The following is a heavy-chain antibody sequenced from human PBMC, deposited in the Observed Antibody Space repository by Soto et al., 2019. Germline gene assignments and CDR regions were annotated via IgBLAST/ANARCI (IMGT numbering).Heavy chain of an antibody. CDR2: ISGSSGSK. V-gene: IGHV3-11*06. CDR1: GFIFNDYY. J-gene: IGHJ4*02. D-gene: IGHD4-17*01. CDR3: ARYAAEVTTFFDH. Sequence: VQLVESGGGLVKPGGSLTLSCAASGFIFNDYYMSWIRQAPGKGLEWLSKISGSSGSKKYADAGKGRFTISRDNAKKSLYLEMHSLRAEDTAVYYCARYAAEVTTFFDHWGQGTLVTVSS.